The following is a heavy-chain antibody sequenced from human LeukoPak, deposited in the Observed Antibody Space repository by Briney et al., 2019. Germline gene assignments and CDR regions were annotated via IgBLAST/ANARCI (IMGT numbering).Heavy chain of an antibody. CDR2: IYHSGST. CDR3: ARLYYDSSGYYQICYFDY. J-gene: IGHJ4*02. V-gene: IGHV4-4*02. CDR1: GGSISSSNW. Sequence: SSETLSLTCAVSGGSISSSNWWSWVRQPPGKGLEWIGEIYHSGSTNYNPSLKSRVTISVDKSKNQFSLKLSSVTAADTAVYYCARLYYDSSGYYQICYFDYWGQGTLVTVSS. D-gene: IGHD3-22*01.